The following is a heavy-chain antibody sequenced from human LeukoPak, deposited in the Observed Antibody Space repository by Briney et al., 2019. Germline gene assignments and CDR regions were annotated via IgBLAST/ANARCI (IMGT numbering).Heavy chain of an antibody. D-gene: IGHD3-16*01. V-gene: IGHV3-64D*09. CDR2: ISSNGGST. J-gene: IGHJ4*02. CDR3: VNSITVAAITLSAYFDY. Sequence: GGSLRLSCSAYGFTFSSYAMQWVRQAAGKGLEYVSAISSNGGSTYYADSVKGRFTISRENSKNTLYLQMRSLRAKDTPVYYCVNSITVAAITLSAYFDYWCKGTLVTVCS. CDR1: GFTFSSYA.